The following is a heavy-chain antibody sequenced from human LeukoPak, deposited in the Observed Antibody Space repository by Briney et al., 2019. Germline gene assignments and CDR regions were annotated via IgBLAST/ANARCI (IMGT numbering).Heavy chain of an antibody. Sequence: SETLSLTCTVSGGSISSYYWSWLRQPPGKGLEWIGYIYYSGSTNYNPSLKSRVTISVDTSKNQFSLKLSSVTAADTAVYYCARGSGYDLFDYWGQGTLVTVSS. CDR2: IYYSGST. D-gene: IGHD5-12*01. CDR1: GGSISSYY. V-gene: IGHV4-59*01. J-gene: IGHJ4*02. CDR3: ARGSGYDLFDY.